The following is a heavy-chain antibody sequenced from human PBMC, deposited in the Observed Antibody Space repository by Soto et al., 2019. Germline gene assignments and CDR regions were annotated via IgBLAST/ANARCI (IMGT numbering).Heavy chain of an antibody. J-gene: IGHJ4*02. CDR3: ARSQGGMLYNSYFDF. V-gene: IGHV2-70*13. CDR2: IDWDGDR. CDR1: GFTLGTAGLS. D-gene: IGHD2-8*01. Sequence: SAPTLVNPTQTLTLTCTFSGFTLGTAGLSVSWIRQAPGKALEWLAVIDWDGDRFYSASLKTRLSISKDTSKNEVVLTMTNMDPVDTATYFCARSQGGMLYNSYFDFWGQGTLVTVSS.